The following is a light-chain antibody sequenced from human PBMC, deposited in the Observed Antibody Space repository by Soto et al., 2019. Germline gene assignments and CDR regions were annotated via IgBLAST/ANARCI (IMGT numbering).Light chain of an antibody. CDR3: QSYDSSLRVYV. Sequence: QSALTQPPSVSGAPGQRVTISCTGSSSNIGAGYDVHWYQQFPGTAPKLLIYGNSNRPSGVPDRFSASKSGTSASLAITGLQAEDEADYCCQSYDSSLRVYVFGTGTKLTVL. CDR2: GNS. CDR1: SSNIGAGYD. V-gene: IGLV1-40*01. J-gene: IGLJ1*01.